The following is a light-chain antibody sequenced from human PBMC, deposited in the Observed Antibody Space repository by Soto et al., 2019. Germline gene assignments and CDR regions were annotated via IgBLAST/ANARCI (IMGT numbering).Light chain of an antibody. CDR1: QTITTY. CDR2: AAS. Sequence: DIQMTQSPSSLFASVGDSVTITCRASQTITTYLNWYRQKPGKAPKLLIYAASSLQSGVPSRFSGSGSETEFTLTISSLQPEDFATYYCQQSYGTPWTFGQGTKVDIK. J-gene: IGKJ1*01. V-gene: IGKV1-39*01. CDR3: QQSYGTPWT.